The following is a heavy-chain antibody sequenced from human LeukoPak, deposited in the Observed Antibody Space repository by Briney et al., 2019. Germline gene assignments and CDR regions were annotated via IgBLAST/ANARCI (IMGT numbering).Heavy chain of an antibody. V-gene: IGHV3-7*04. D-gene: IGHD3-22*01. Sequence: PGGSLRLSCAASAFTFSRFWMSWVRQAPGKGLEWVANIKEDGSEKYYVDSVKGRFTISRDNAKNSLYLQMNSLRAEDTAVYYCARAMIVDYWGRGTLVTVSS. J-gene: IGHJ4*02. CDR3: ARAMIVDY. CDR2: IKEDGSEK. CDR1: AFTFSRFW.